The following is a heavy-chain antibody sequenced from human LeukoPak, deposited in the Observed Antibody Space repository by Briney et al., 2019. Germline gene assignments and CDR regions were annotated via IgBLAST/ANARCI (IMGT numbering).Heavy chain of an antibody. J-gene: IGHJ4*02. V-gene: IGHV3-7*01. CDR2: IKQDGSEK. Sequence: GGSLRLSCAASGFTFSSYWMSWVRQAPGKGLEWVANIKQDGSEKYYVDSVKGRFTISRDNAKNSLYLQMNSLRAEDTAVYYCAREAGSGDYDSSGYYLNWGQGTLVRVSS. CDR1: GFTFSSYW. CDR3: AREAGSGDYDSSGYYLN. D-gene: IGHD3-22*01.